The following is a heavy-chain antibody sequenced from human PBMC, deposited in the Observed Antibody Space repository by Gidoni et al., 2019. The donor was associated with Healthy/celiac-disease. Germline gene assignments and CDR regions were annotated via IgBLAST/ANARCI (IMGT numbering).Heavy chain of an antibody. CDR3: ARDPIVDTAMVEYYFDY. J-gene: IGHJ4*02. CDR1: GFPFSSYW. Sequence: EVQLVESGGGLVQPGGSLRLSCAASGFPFSSYWMSWVRQAPGKGLEWVANIKQDGSEKYYVDSVKGRFTISRDNAKNSLYLQMNRLRAEDTAVYYCARDPIVDTAMVEYYFDYWGQGTLVTVSS. CDR2: IKQDGSEK. D-gene: IGHD5-18*01. V-gene: IGHV3-7*01.